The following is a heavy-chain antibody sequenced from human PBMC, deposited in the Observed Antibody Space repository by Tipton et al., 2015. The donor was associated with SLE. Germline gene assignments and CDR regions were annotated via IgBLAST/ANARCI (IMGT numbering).Heavy chain of an antibody. CDR1: EFTFSSYA. CDR3: ARSITGGGNRGFDY. D-gene: IGHD4-23*01. V-gene: IGHV4-59*01. CDR2: IYYSGST. J-gene: IGHJ4*02. Sequence: LRLSCSASEFTFSSYAMHWIRQPPGKGLEWIGYIYYSGSTNYNPSLKSRVTISVDTSKNQFSLKLSSVTAADTAVYYCARSITGGGNRGFDYWGQVTLVTVSS.